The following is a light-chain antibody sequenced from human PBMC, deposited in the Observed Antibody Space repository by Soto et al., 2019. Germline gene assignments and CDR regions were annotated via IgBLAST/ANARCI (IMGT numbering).Light chain of an antibody. CDR3: CAYAGSDSYV. V-gene: IGLV2-11*01. Sequence: QSALTQPRSVSGSPRQSVTISCTGTSSDVGGYNYVSWYQQNPGKAPKVMIYDVSKRPSGVPDRFSGSKSGNTASLTISGLQAEDEADYYCCAYAGSDSYVFGTGTKLTVL. J-gene: IGLJ1*01. CDR1: SSDVGGYNY. CDR2: DVS.